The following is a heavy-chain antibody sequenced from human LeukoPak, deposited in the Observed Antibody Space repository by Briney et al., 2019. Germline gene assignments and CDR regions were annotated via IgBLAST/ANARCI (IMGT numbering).Heavy chain of an antibody. V-gene: IGHV3-21*01. Sequence: GGSLRLSCAASGFTFSTYSMIWVRQAPGRGLEWVSSISTSSNYIYYAALVKGRFTISRDNAKNSLFLLMNSLRAEDTAVYYCATYTAPGYWGQGTLVTVSS. CDR1: GFTFSTYS. CDR2: ISTSSNYI. J-gene: IGHJ4*02. D-gene: IGHD5-18*01. CDR3: ATYTAPGY.